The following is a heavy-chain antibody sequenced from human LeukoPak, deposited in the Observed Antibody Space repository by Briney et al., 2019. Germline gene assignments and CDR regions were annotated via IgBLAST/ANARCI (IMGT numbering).Heavy chain of an antibody. V-gene: IGHV1-8*01. J-gene: IGHJ6*02. D-gene: IGHD2-15*01. CDR1: GYTFTSYD. CDR2: MNPNSGNT. CDR3: ARNIVVVVAADYGMDV. Sequence: GASVKVSCKASGYTFTSYDINWVRQATGQGLEWMGWMNPNSGNTGYAQKFQGRVTMTRNTSISTAYMVLSSLRSEDTAVYYCARNIVVVVAADYGMDVWGQGTTVTVSS.